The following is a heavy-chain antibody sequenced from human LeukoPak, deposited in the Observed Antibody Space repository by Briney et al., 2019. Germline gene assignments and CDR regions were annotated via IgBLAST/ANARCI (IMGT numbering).Heavy chain of an antibody. Sequence: GGSLRLSCAASGFTFSSYSMKWVRQAPGKGLEWVSSISSSRSDIYYADSVKGRFTISRDNAKNSLYLQMNSLRAEDTAVYYCARDCSDYGDYIFDYWGQGTLVTVSS. D-gene: IGHD4-17*01. V-gene: IGHV3-21*01. CDR2: ISSSRSDI. J-gene: IGHJ4*02. CDR3: ARDCSDYGDYIFDY. CDR1: GFTFSSYS.